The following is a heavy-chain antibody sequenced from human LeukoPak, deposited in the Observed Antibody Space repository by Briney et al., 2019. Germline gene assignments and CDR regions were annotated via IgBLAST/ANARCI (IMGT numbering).Heavy chain of an antibody. D-gene: IGHD3-10*01. J-gene: IGHJ4*02. Sequence: GGSLRLSCAASGFTFSSYAMSWVRQAPGKGLEWVSAISGSGGSAYYADSVKGRFTISRDNSKNTLYLQMNSLRAEDTAVYYCAKVRGTGYRGYYFDYWGQGTLVTVSS. CDR1: GFTFSSYA. CDR3: AKVRGTGYRGYYFDY. CDR2: ISGSGGSA. V-gene: IGHV3-23*01.